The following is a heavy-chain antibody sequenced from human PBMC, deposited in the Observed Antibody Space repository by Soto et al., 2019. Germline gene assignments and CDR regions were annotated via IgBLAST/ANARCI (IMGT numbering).Heavy chain of an antibody. D-gene: IGHD3-9*01. V-gene: IGHV1-2*02. CDR3: VYFGYYNLTAKPYYYYGMHX. Sequence: ASVKVSCKASGYTFTGYYMHWVRQAPGQGLEWMGWINPNSGGTNYAQKFQGRVTMTRDTSISTAYMELSRLRSDDTAVYYCVYFGYYNLTAKPYYYYGMHXWGQGTTVTVS. CDR1: GYTFTGYY. J-gene: IGHJ6*02. CDR2: INPNSGGT.